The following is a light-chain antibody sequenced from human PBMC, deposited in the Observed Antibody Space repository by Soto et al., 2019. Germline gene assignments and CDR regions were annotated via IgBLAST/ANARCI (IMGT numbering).Light chain of an antibody. CDR3: QQYGSTPPT. V-gene: IGKV3-20*01. CDR2: GTS. J-gene: IGKJ1*01. CDR1: ESVTNNY. Sequence: EIVLTQSPVTLSLSPGERATLSCRASESVTNNYLAWYQRKPGQAPRLLIYGTSYSATDIPYRFSGSGSGTDFTLTIARLEAEDVAVDICQQYGSTPPTFGLGTKVEI.